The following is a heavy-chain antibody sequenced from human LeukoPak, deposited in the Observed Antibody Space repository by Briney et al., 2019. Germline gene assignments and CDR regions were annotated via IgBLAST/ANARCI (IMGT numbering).Heavy chain of an antibody. CDR2: ISYDGSNK. V-gene: IGHV3-30*04. J-gene: IGHJ3*02. CDR1: GFTFSGYA. CDR3: ARDLGEYYDSSGYSFVGAFDI. D-gene: IGHD3-22*01. Sequence: SLRLSCAAYGFTFSGYAMHWVRQAPGKGLEWVAVISYDGSNKYYADSVKGRFTISRDNSKNTLYLQMNSLRAEDTAVYYCARDLGEYYDSSGYSFVGAFDIWGQGTMVTVSS.